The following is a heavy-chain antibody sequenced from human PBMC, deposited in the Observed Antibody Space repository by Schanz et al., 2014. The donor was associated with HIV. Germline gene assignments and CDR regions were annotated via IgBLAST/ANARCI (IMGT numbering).Heavy chain of an antibody. CDR1: GFIFDDYA. CDR2: ISWNSDSK. V-gene: IGHV3-9*01. Sequence: EVQLVESGGGLVQPGRSLRLSCAASGFIFDDYAMHWARQAPGKGLEWVSGISWNSDSKGYADSVKGRFTISRDNAKNSLYLQMNSLRAEDTALYYCAKDMGRQPEYFQHWGQGTLVTVSS. J-gene: IGHJ1*01. CDR3: AKDMGRQPEYFQH. D-gene: IGHD6-6*01.